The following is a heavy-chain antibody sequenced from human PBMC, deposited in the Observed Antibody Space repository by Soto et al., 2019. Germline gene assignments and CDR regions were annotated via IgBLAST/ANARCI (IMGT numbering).Heavy chain of an antibody. Sequence: QVQLVQSGAEVKKPGVSVKVSCKASGYTFTGYYMHWVRQAPGQGLEWMGWINPNSGGTNYAQKFQGWVTMTRDTSISTAYMELSRLRSDDTAVYYCARDRGGDCSSTSCYSCCWFDPWGQGTLVTVSS. CDR2: INPNSGGT. CDR3: ARDRGGDCSSTSCYSCCWFDP. V-gene: IGHV1-2*04. CDR1: GYTFTGYY. D-gene: IGHD2-2*01. J-gene: IGHJ5*02.